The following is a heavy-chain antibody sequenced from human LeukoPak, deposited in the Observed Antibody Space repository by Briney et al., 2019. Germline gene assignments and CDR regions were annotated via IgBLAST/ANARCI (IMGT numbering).Heavy chain of an antibody. V-gene: IGHV4-61*09. J-gene: IGHJ4*02. CDR1: GGSINSGRYY. CDR2: ISTSGRT. CDR3: ARENGYRYDY. Sequence: SETLSLTCTVSGGSINSGRYYWSWIRQPAGRGLEWIGHISTSGRTSYSPSLKSRVTISVDTSKNQFSLKMSSVSAADTALYYCARENGYRYDYWGQGTLVTVSS. D-gene: IGHD5-18*01.